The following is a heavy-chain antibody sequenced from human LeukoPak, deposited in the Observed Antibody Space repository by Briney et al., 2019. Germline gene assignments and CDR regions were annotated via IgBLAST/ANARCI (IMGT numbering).Heavy chain of an antibody. CDR2: VYYSGNI. CDR3: ATRSYFYHYMDV. CDR1: CGSIRSSTYY. V-gene: IGHV4-39*01. Sequence: SETLSLTCTVSCGSIRSSTYYWGWIRQPPGKGLEWIGNVYYSGNIYRNPSLRSRVTISVDSSKNQFSLKLTSVTAADTAIYYCATRSYFYHYMDVWGKGTTVTVSS. J-gene: IGHJ6*03.